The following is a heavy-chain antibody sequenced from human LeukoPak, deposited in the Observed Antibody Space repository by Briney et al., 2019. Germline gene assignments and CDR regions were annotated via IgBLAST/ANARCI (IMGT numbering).Heavy chain of an antibody. CDR1: GGSISSYY. J-gene: IGHJ3*02. CDR2: IYYTGST. V-gene: IGHV4-59*01. D-gene: IGHD3-10*01. CDR3: ARVELDLNGSYHNWYAFDI. Sequence: SETLSLTCTVSGGSISSYYWSWIRQPPGKGLEWIGYIYYTGSTNYNPSLKSRVTISIDTSKNQFSLKLSSVTAADTAVYYCARVELDLNGSYHNWYAFDIWGQGTMVTVSS.